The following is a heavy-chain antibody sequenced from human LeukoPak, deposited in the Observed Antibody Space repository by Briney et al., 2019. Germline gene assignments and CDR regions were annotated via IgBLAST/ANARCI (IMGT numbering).Heavy chain of an antibody. J-gene: IGHJ4*02. D-gene: IGHD2-21*02. CDR1: GGSISSSSYY. CDR2: IYYSGST. CDR3: ARLMTHYFDY. Sequence: SETLSLTCTVSGGSISSSSYYWGWIRQPPGKGLEWIGSIYYSGSTYYNPSLKSRVTISVDTSKNQFSLKLSSVTAADTAVHYCARLMTHYFDYWGQGTLVTVSS. V-gene: IGHV4-39*01.